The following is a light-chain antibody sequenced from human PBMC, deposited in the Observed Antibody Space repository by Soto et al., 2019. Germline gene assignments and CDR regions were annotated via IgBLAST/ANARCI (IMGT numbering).Light chain of an antibody. Sequence: ESVLQKSPATLYLSPGERATLACRASLSVSSYLAWYQQKPGQAPRLLIYDASNRATGIPARFSGSGSGTDFTLTIRSPEHEDMAVYYCQQRSNWELTFGPGTNVYI. CDR3: QQRSNWELT. V-gene: IGKV3-11*01. CDR1: LSVSSY. CDR2: DAS. J-gene: IGKJ3*01.